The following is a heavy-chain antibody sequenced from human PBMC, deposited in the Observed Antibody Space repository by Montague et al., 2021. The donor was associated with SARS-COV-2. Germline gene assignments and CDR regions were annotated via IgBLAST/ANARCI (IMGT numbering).Heavy chain of an antibody. CDR3: ARAQNICFIANCVNYFDL. Sequence: SETLSLTCSVSGGSTSNYYWTWIRQSPGKELQWIGYIFYTGSTKFNPSLKSRVSMSLDTSKNHFSLRLSAVTAADTARYYCARAQNICFIANCVNYFDLWGLGALVTVSP. D-gene: IGHD2-15*01. CDR2: IFYTGST. J-gene: IGHJ4*02. CDR1: GGSTSNYY. V-gene: IGHV4-59*01.